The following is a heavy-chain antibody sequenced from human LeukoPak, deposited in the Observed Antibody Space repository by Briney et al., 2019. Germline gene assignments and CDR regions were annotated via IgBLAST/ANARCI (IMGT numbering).Heavy chain of an antibody. J-gene: IGHJ3*02. CDR2: ISSTGSYI. CDR1: GFTFSTYS. D-gene: IGHD6-13*01. CDR3: ARDQGSSWYFDAFDI. Sequence: PGGSLRLSCAAPGFTFSTYSMNWVRQAPGKGLEWVSSISSTGSYIYYADSVKGRFTISRDNAKNSLYLQMNSLRAEDTAVYYCARDQGSSWYFDAFDIWGQGTMVTVSS. V-gene: IGHV3-21*01.